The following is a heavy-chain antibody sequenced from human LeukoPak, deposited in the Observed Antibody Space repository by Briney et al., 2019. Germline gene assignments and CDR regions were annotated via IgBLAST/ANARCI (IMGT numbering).Heavy chain of an antibody. CDR2: INTSGGST. J-gene: IGHJ4*02. CDR1: GYTFTSYY. Sequence: ASVKVSCKPSGYTFTSYYMHWVRQAPGQGLEWMGIINTSGGSTSYAQKFQGRVTMTRDTSTSTVFLELSSVRSQDTGVYYFWRASGNYEMGWDYFDYWGQGTLVTVSS. V-gene: IGHV1-46*01. D-gene: IGHD3-3*01. CDR3: WRASGNYEMGWDYFDY.